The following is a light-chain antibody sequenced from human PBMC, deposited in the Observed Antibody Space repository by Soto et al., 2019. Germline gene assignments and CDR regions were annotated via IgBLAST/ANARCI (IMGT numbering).Light chain of an antibody. CDR2: RNN. CDR3: AAWDDSLSARYV. J-gene: IGLJ1*01. Sequence: QSVLTQPPSASGTPGQRVTISCSGSSSNIGSNYVYWYQQLPGTAPKLLIYRNNQRPSGVPDRFSGSKSGTSASLAISGLRSEDEADSYCAAWDDSLSARYVFGTGTKVTVL. CDR1: SSNIGSNY. V-gene: IGLV1-47*01.